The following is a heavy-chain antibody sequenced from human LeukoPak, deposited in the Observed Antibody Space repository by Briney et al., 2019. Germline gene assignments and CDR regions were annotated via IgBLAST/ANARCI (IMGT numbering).Heavy chain of an antibody. D-gene: IGHD5-24*01. CDR2: IYYSGST. CDR3: AKSEMDTIIVFDY. V-gene: IGHV4-39*01. CDR1: GGSISSSSYY. J-gene: IGHJ4*02. Sequence: SETLSLTCTVSGGSISSSSYYWGWIRQPPGEGLEWIGSIYYSGSTYYNPSLKSRVTISVDTSKNQFSLKLSSVTAADTAVYYCAKSEMDTIIVFDYWGQGTLVTVSS.